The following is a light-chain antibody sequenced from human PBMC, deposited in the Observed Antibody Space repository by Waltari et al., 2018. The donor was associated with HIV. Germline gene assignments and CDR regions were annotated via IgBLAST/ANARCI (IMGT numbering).Light chain of an antibody. CDR3: SSYANKNGFYVV. CDR2: AVT. Sequence: QSALTQLPSASGSPGQSVTISCTGPNSDIGGYNYVSWYQQHPGKDTKLGISAVTKRPSGVPGRFSGSKSGTTASLTVSGLQAEDEADYYCSSYANKNGFYVVFGGGTRLTVL. J-gene: IGLJ2*01. CDR1: NSDIGGYNY. V-gene: IGLV2-8*01.